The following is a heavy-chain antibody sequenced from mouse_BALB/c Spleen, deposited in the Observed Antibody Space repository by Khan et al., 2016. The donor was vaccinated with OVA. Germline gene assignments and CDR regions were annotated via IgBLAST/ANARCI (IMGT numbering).Heavy chain of an antibody. CDR1: GYSFTSYW. V-gene: IGHV1S41*01. J-gene: IGHJ4*01. D-gene: IGHD1-1*01. Sequence: DLVKPGPSVTLSCKASGYSFTSYWINWIKQRPGQGLEWIGRIVPGSSNAYYNDMFKDKATLTVDTSSNTAYIQLSSLSSEDSAVYVCARENYYGRSCYAMDYWGQGASVTVSS. CDR3: ARENYYGRSCYAMDY. CDR2: IVPGSSNA.